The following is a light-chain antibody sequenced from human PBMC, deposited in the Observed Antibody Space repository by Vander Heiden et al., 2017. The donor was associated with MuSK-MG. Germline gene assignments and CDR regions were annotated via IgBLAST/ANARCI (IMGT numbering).Light chain of an antibody. CDR3: QQDYSYIS. J-gene: IGKJ2*01. CDR2: AAS. Sequence: SASTGDRVTITCRASQGISSYLAWYQQKPGKAPKLLIYAASTWQSGVPSRFSGSGSGTDFTLTISCLQSEDFATYYCQQDYSYISFGQGTKLEIK. V-gene: IGKV1-8*01. CDR1: QGISSY.